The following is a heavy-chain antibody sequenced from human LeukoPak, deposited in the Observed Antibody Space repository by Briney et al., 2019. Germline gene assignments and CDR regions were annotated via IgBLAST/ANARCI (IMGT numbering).Heavy chain of an antibody. D-gene: IGHD2-2*01. CDR1: GGSISSSSYY. Sequence: PSETLSLTCTVSGGSISSSSYYWGWIRQPPGKGLEWIGSIYYSGSTYYNPSLKSRVTISVDTSKNQFSLKLSSVTAADTAVYYCARRRGVVPAPYGAGWFDPWGQGTLVTVSS. CDR2: IYYSGST. V-gene: IGHV4-39*01. J-gene: IGHJ5*02. CDR3: ARRRGVVPAPYGAGWFDP.